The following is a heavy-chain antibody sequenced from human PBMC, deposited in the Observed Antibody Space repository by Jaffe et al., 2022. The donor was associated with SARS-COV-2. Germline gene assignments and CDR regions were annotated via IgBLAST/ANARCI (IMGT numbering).Heavy chain of an antibody. V-gene: IGHV1-58*01. J-gene: IGHJ3*02. Sequence: QMQLVQSGPEVKKPGTSVKVSCKASGFTFTSSAVQWVRQARGQRLEWIGWIVVGSGNTNYAQKFQERVTITRDMSTSTAYMELSSLRSEDTAVYYCAADWGGSSSLTAFDIWGQGTMVTVSS. CDR1: GFTFTSSA. CDR2: IVVGSGNT. CDR3: AADWGGSSSLTAFDI. D-gene: IGHD6-13*01.